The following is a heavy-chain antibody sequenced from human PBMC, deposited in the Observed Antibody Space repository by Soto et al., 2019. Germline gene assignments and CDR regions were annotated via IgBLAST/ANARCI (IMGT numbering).Heavy chain of an antibody. J-gene: IGHJ4*02. Sequence: SETLSLTCTVSGGSISKYYWSWIRQPPGKGLEWIGYIYYSGSTYYNPSLKSRVTISIDTSKNQFSLKLSSVTAADTAVYYCARVAKGTTYYWGQGTLVTVSS. V-gene: IGHV4-59*12. CDR3: ARVAKGTTYY. CDR1: GGSISKYY. D-gene: IGHD1-7*01. CDR2: IYYSGST.